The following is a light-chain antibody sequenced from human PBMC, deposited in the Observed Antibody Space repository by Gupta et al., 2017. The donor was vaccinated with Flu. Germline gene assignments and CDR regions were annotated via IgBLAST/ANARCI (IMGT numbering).Light chain of an antibody. Sequence: QSGLTQPPSASGTPGQRVTISCSGSNSNIATNYVSWYQHLPGTAPKRLMYKDNQRPSGVPDRFSGSKSGTSASLAISGLRAEDEAAYFCAAWDDSRSGQVFGGGTKLAVL. CDR2: KDN. CDR1: NSNIATNY. V-gene: IGLV1-47*01. J-gene: IGLJ3*02. CDR3: AAWDDSRSGQV.